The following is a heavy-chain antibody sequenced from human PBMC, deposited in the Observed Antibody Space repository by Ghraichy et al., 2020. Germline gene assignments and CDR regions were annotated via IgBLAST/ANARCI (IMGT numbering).Heavy chain of an antibody. V-gene: IGHV4-61*02. D-gene: IGHD1-1*01. CDR3: ARIEWGPGINHYYDGIDV. Sequence: LRLSCTVSGDSISSGNYNWSWIRQPAGQGLEWIGRIQTSGSTNYNPSLKSRVTISLDTSKNQFSLKLSSVTAADTAVYYCARIEWGPGINHYYDGIDVWGQGTTVTASS. CDR1: GDSISSGNYN. CDR2: IQTSGST. J-gene: IGHJ6*02.